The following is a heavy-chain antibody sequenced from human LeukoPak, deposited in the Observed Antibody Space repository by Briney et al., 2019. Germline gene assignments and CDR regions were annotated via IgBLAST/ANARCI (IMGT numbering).Heavy chain of an antibody. CDR3: ARAGITMVRGRGAFDI. D-gene: IGHD3-10*01. CDR1: GFTVSSKY. CDR2: IYSGGST. V-gene: IGHV3-53*01. Sequence: GGSLRLSCAASGFTVSSKYMSWVRQAPGKGLEWVSVIYSGGSTYYADSVKGRFTISRDNSKNTLYLQMNSLRAEDTAVYYCARAGITMVRGRGAFDIWGQGTMVTVSS. J-gene: IGHJ3*02.